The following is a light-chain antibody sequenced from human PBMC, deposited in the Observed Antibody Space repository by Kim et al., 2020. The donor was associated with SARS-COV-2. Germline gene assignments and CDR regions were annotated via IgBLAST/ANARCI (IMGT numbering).Light chain of an antibody. V-gene: IGKV3-11*01. CDR1: QSVSSY. J-gene: IGKJ2*01. CDR3: QQRSNWPPLYT. Sequence: STGERATPSCRASQSVSSYLAWYQQKPGQAPRLLIYDASNRATGIPARFSGSGSGTDFTLTISSLEPEDCAVYYCQQRSNWPPLYTFGQGTKLEI. CDR2: DAS.